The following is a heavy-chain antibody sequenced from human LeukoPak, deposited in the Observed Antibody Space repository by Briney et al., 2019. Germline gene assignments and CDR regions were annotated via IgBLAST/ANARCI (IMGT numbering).Heavy chain of an antibody. CDR1: GFTFSSYW. V-gene: IGHV3-7*01. Sequence: GGSLRLSCAASGFTFSSYWMSWVRQAPGKGLEWVANIKQDGSEKYYVGSVKGRFTISRDNAKNSLYLQMNSLRADDTAVYYCAGGYSSGWAHEGFDYWGQGTLVTVSS. D-gene: IGHD6-19*01. J-gene: IGHJ4*02. CDR2: IKQDGSEK. CDR3: AGGYSSGWAHEGFDY.